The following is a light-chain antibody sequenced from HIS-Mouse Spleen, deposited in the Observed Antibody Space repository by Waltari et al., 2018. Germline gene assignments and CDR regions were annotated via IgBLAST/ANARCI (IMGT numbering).Light chain of an antibody. CDR1: QGISSY. V-gene: IGKV1-9*01. Sequence: DIQLTQSPSFLSASVGDRVTITCQASQGISSYLAWYQQTPGKAPKHLIYAASTLQSGVPSRFSGSGSGTEFTLTISSLQPEDFATYYCQQLNSYPPTFGQGTKVEIK. CDR2: AAS. CDR3: QQLNSYPPT. J-gene: IGKJ1*01.